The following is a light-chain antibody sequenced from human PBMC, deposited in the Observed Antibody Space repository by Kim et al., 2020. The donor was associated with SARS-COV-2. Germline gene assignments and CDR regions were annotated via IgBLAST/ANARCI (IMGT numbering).Light chain of an antibody. V-gene: IGLV2-14*03. CDR1: KGDVGAYNY. CDR3: SSYASTCRLI. CDR2: DVS. J-gene: IGLJ2*01. Sequence: GHTITMSCTGAKGDVGAYNYVSWYQQPPGKAPKRMISDVSERPSGVSVRFSGSKSGNTASLTISGLQAEDEAEYYCSSYASTCRLIFGGGTKLTVL.